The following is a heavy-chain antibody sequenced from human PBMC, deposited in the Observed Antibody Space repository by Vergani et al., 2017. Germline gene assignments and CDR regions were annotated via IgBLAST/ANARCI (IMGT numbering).Heavy chain of an antibody. CDR2: ISAYKGNT. V-gene: IGHV1-18*04. CDR3: AREHPITLGGAFDI. Sequence: QVQLVQSGAEVKKPGASVKVSCKASGYTFTSYGISWVRQAPGQGLEWMGLISAYKGNTTYAQKRQGRVTMTTDTSTSAVYMELSSLRSEEAAVYYCAREHPITLGGAFDIWGQGTMVTVSS. D-gene: IGHD3-10*01. J-gene: IGHJ3*02. CDR1: GYTFTSYG.